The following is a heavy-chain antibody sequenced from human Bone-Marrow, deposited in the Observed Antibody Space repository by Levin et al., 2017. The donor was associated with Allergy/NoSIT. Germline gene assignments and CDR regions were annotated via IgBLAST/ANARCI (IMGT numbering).Heavy chain of an antibody. J-gene: IGHJ3*02. CDR1: GFTFGDYY. Sequence: TGESLKISCAASGFTFGDYYMNWIRQAPGKGLEWISYISGSGSTIYYADSVKGRFTISRDNAENSLYLQMDSLRADDTAIYYCARDGDTSGWFFEALDIWGQGTLVTVSS. CDR3: ARDGDTSGWFFEALDI. CDR2: ISGSGSTI. V-gene: IGHV3-11*01. D-gene: IGHD6-19*01.